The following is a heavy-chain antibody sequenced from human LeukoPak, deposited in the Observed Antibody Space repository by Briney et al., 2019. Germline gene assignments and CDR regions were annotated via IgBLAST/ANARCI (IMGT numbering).Heavy chain of an antibody. Sequence: SETLSLTCTVSGGSISSYYWSWIRQPAGKGLEWIGRIYTSGSTNYNPSLKSRVTISVDTSKNQFSLKLSSVTAADTAVYYCARVHKVVPAAIPLFDYWGQGTLVTVSS. CDR1: GGSISSYY. CDR2: IYTSGST. D-gene: IGHD2-2*02. V-gene: IGHV4-4*07. J-gene: IGHJ4*02. CDR3: ARVHKVVPAAIPLFDY.